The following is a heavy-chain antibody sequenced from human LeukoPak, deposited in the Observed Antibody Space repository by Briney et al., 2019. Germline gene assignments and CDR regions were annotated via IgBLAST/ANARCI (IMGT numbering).Heavy chain of an antibody. D-gene: IGHD5-18*01. CDR2: ISSSGNTI. Sequence: GGSLRLSCAASGFTFSDYYMSWIRQAPGKGLEWVSYISSSGNTIYYADSVKGRFTISRDNAKNSLYLQMNSLRAEDTAVYYCATESGYSYAFDYWGQGTLVTVSS. V-gene: IGHV3-11*04. CDR1: GFTFSDYY. J-gene: IGHJ4*01. CDR3: ATESGYSYAFDY.